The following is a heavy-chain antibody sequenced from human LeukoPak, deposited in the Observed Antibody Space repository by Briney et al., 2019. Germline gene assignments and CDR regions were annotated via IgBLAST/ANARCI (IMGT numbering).Heavy chain of an antibody. V-gene: IGHV4-59*01. J-gene: IGHJ4*02. CDR2: IYYSGST. D-gene: IGHD5-24*01. Sequence: SETLSLTCTVSGGSISSYYWSWIRQPPGKGLEWIGYIYYSGSTNYNPSLKSRVTISVDTSKNQFSLKLSSVTAVDTAVYYCAREGEFGDGYNYGFDYWGQGTLVTVSP. CDR3: AREGEFGDGYNYGFDY. CDR1: GGSISSYY.